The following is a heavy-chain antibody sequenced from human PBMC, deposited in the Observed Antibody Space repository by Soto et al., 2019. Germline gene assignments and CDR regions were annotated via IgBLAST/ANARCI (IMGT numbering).Heavy chain of an antibody. CDR3: ARGYGNYYYGMDV. J-gene: IGHJ6*02. Sequence: SETLSLTCAVYGGSFSGYYWSWIRQPPGKGLEWIGEINHSGSTNYNPSLKSRVTISVDTSKNQFHLKLSSVTAADTAVYYCARGYGNYYYGMDVWGQGTTVTVSS. CDR2: INHSGST. D-gene: IGHD4-17*01. CDR1: GGSFSGYY. V-gene: IGHV4-34*01.